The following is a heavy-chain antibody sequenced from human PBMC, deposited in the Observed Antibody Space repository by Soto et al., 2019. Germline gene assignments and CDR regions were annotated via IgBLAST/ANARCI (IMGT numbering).Heavy chain of an antibody. J-gene: IGHJ4*02. D-gene: IGHD3-22*01. CDR2: ISGSGGST. CDR1: GFTFSSYA. CDR3: AKDVDYYDSSGPRNY. Sequence: PGGSLRLSXAASGFTFSSYAMSWVRQAPGKGLEWVSAISGSGGSTYYADSVKGRFTISRDNSKNTLYLQMNSLRAEDTAVYYCAKDVDYYDSSGPRNYWGQGTLVTVSS. V-gene: IGHV3-23*01.